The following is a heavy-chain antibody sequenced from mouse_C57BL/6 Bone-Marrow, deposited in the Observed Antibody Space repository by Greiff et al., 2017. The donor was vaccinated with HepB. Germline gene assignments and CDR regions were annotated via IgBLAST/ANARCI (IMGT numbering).Heavy chain of an antibody. CDR1: GYTFTDYY. CDR3: ARGAMVGGFAY. D-gene: IGHD1-1*02. Sequence: EVQLQQSGPELVKPGASVKISCKASGYTFTDYYMNWVKQSHGKSLEWIGDINPNNGGTSYNQKFKGKATLTVDKSSSTAYMELRSLTSEDSAVYYCARGAMVGGFAYWGQGTLVTVSA. V-gene: IGHV1-26*01. CDR2: INPNNGGT. J-gene: IGHJ3*01.